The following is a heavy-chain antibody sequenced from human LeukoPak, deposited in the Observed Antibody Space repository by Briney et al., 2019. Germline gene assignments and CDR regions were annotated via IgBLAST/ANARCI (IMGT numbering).Heavy chain of an antibody. J-gene: IGHJ5*02. CDR3: ARDRSGSYLENWFDP. Sequence: ASVKVSCKASGYTFTSYYMHWARQAPGQGLEWMGIINPSGGSTSYAQKFQGRVTMTRDTSTSTVYMELSSLRSEDTAVYYCARDRSGSYLENWFDPWGQGTLVTVSS. CDR2: INPSGGST. CDR1: GYTFTSYY. D-gene: IGHD1-26*01. V-gene: IGHV1-46*01.